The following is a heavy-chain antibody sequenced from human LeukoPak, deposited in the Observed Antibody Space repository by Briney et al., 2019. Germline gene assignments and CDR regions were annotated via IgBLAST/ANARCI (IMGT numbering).Heavy chain of an antibody. CDR3: ARSDYDILTWDY. J-gene: IGHJ4*02. CDR1: GGSISSYY. V-gene: IGHV4-59*01. D-gene: IGHD3-9*01. Sequence: SETLSLTCTVSGGSISSYYWSWIRQPPGKGLEWIGYIYYSGSANYNPSLKSRVTISVDPSKNQFSLKLNSVTAADTAVYYCARSDYDILTWDYWGQGALVTVSS. CDR2: IYYSGSA.